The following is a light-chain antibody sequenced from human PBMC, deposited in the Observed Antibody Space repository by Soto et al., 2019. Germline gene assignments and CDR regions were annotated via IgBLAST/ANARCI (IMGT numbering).Light chain of an antibody. CDR1: QSISSN. Sequence: DIQMTQSPSSLSASVGDRVTITCRASQSISSNLNWYQQKPGKAPKLLIYTTSSLQSGVPSRFSGSGSGTDFTLTIRSLQPEDFATYYCKQSYSTPPTFGQGTKVDI. CDR3: KQSYSTPPT. J-gene: IGKJ1*01. V-gene: IGKV1-39*01. CDR2: TTS.